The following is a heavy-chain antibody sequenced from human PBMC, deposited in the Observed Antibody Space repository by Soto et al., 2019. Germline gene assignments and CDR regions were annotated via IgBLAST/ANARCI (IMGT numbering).Heavy chain of an antibody. V-gene: IGHV1-46*01. CDR2: INPSGGST. Sequence: QVQLVQSGAEVKKPGASVKVSCKASGYTFTSYYMHWVRQAPGQGLEWMGIINPSGGSTSYAQKFQGRVTMTRDTSTSTVYMELSSLRSEDTAVYYCARLGPIYSQLGGDAFDIWGQGTMVTVSS. J-gene: IGHJ3*02. D-gene: IGHD2-21*01. CDR3: ARLGPIYSQLGGDAFDI. CDR1: GYTFTSYY.